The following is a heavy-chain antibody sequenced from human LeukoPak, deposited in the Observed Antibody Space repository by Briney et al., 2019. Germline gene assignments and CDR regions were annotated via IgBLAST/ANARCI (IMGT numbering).Heavy chain of an antibody. CDR2: VNPSGGST. D-gene: IGHD3-22*01. CDR1: GYTFTSYY. V-gene: IGHV1-46*01. CDR3: ANYYDSRDDAFDI. J-gene: IGHJ3*02. Sequence: ASVKVSCKASGYTFTSYYMHWVRQAPGQGLEWMGIVNPSGGSTSYAQKFQGRVTMTRDMSTSTVYMELSSLRSEDTAVYYCANYYDSRDDAFDIWGQGTMVTVSS.